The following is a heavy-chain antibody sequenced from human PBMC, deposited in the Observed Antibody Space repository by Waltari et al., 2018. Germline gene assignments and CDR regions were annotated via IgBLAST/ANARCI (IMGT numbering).Heavy chain of an antibody. CDR1: GGTFSSYA. D-gene: IGHD5-12*01. CDR3: ASRYSGYDYDGMDV. CDR2: IIPIFVTA. V-gene: IGHV1-69*01. J-gene: IGHJ6*02. Sequence: QVQLVQSGAEVKKPGSSVKVSCKASGGTFSSYAISCVRQAPGQGLEWTGGIIPIFVTANYAQKFQGRVTITADESTSTAYMELSSLRSEDTAVYYCASRYSGYDYDGMDVWGQGTTVTVSS.